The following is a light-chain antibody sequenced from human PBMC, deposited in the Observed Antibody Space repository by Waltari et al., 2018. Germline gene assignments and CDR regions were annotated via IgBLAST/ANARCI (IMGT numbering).Light chain of an antibody. Sequence: DIQLTQSPSFLSASIGARVTIPCRASQGISNYLAWYQQKPGTAPKLLIYAASTLQSGVPSRFSGSGSGTEFTLTVSSLQPEDFATYYCQELDTYPQSLTFGGGTKVEI. J-gene: IGKJ4*01. V-gene: IGKV1-9*01. CDR3: QELDTYPQSLT. CDR2: AAS. CDR1: QGISNY.